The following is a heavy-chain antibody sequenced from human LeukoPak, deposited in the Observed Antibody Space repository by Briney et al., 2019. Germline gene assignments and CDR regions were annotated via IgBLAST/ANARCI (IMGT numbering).Heavy chain of an antibody. J-gene: IGHJ4*02. CDR2: INSDATST. D-gene: IGHD6-13*01. CDR3: VRGSPGYSSSWHAY. CDR1: GFMLSSTW. V-gene: IGHV3-74*01. Sequence: GGSLRLSCAASGFMLSSTWMHWVRQAPGKGLVWVSRINSDATSTSYADSVRGRFTISRDDARNTMYLQMNSLRAEDTAMYYCVRGSPGYSSSWHAYWGQGTLVTVSS.